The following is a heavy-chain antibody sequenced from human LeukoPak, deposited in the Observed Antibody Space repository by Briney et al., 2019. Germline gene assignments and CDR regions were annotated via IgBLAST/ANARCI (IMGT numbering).Heavy chain of an antibody. D-gene: IGHD2-15*01. Sequence: GGSLRLSCAASGFAVSSNYMNWVRQAPGKGLEWVSVIYSGGNTYYADSVKGRFTISRDNSKNTLYLQMNSLRAEDTAVYYCANSYCSGGSCWDAFDIWGQGTMVTVSS. CDR2: IYSGGNT. V-gene: IGHV3-66*01. CDR1: GFAVSSNY. J-gene: IGHJ3*02. CDR3: ANSYCSGGSCWDAFDI.